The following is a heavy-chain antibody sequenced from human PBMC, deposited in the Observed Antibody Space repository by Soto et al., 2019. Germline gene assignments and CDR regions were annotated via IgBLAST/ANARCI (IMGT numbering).Heavy chain of an antibody. J-gene: IGHJ5*02. Sequence: SQTLSLTCAISGDSVSSNSAAWNWIRQCPSRGLEWLGRTYYRSKWYNDYAVSVKSRITINPDTSKNQFSLQLNSVTPEDTAVYYCARDGYSSSWPKGRFDPWGQGTLVTVSS. V-gene: IGHV6-1*01. D-gene: IGHD6-13*01. CDR3: ARDGYSSSWPKGRFDP. CDR2: TYYRSKWYN. CDR1: GDSVSSNSAA.